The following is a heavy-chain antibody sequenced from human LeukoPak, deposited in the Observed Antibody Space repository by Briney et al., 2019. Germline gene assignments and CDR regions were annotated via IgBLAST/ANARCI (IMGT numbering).Heavy chain of an antibody. V-gene: IGHV4-59*08. D-gene: IGHD6-6*01. CDR3: ARRPDGTSHFDY. CDR1: GVSTSTHY. CDR2: FYYSGTT. J-gene: IGHJ4*02. Sequence: SETLSLTCSVSGVSTSTHYWSWVRQPPGKGLEWIGYFYYSGTTNYNPSLKSRVSISVDTSKKQFSLKLSSVTAADTAVYYCARRPDGTSHFDYWGQGTLVTVSS.